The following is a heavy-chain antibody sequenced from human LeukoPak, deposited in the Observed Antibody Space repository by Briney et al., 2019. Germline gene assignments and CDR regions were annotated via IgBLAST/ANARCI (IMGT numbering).Heavy chain of an antibody. J-gene: IGHJ5*02. CDR3: AKAHYYDSSGYPPDWFDP. V-gene: IGHV3-53*01. CDR1: GFTVSSNY. Sequence: GGSLRLSCAASGFTVSSNYMSWVRQAPGKGLEWVSVIYSGGSTYYADSVKGRFTISRDNSKNTLYLQMNSLRAEDTAVYYCAKAHYYDSSGYPPDWFDPWGQGTLVTVSS. D-gene: IGHD3-22*01. CDR2: IYSGGST.